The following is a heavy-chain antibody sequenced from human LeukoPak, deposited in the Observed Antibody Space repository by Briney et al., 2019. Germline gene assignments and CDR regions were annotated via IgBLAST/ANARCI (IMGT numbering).Heavy chain of an antibody. CDR3: AREVDGCSGGSCTSGAFDI. Sequence: GGSLRLSCAASGFTFSSYSMNWVRQAPGKGLEWVSSISSSSSYIYYADSVKGRFTISRDNAKNSLYLQMNSLRAEDTAVYYCAREVDGCSGGSCTSGAFDIWGQGTMVTVSS. CDR2: ISSSSSYI. J-gene: IGHJ3*02. D-gene: IGHD2-15*01. CDR1: GFTFSSYS. V-gene: IGHV3-21*01.